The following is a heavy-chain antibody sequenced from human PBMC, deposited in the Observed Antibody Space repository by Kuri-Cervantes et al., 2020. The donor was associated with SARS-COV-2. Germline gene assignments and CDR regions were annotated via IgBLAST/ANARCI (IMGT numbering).Heavy chain of an antibody. Sequence: GGSLRLSCAASGFTFSDYYMSWIRQAPGKGLEWVSYISSSSSYTNYADSVKGRFTISRDNAKNSLYLQVNSLRAEDTAVYYCARGQQLIDYWGQGTLVTVSS. D-gene: IGHD6-13*01. CDR3: ARGQQLIDY. CDR2: ISSSSSYT. CDR1: GFTFSDYY. J-gene: IGHJ4*02. V-gene: IGHV3-11*03.